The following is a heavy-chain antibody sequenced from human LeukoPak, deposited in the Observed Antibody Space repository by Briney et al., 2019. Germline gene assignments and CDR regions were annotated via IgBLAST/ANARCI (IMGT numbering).Heavy chain of an antibody. CDR1: GFTFSNYA. CDR2: ISGSGGNT. J-gene: IGHJ4*02. D-gene: IGHD6-19*01. CDR3: ANSLTRGSGRSRRGYYFAY. Sequence: GGSLRLSCAASGFTFSNYALTWIRQAPGKGLEWVSGISGSGGNTYYADSVKGRFTISRDNSKNTLYLQMNSLRAEDTAVYYCANSLTRGSGRSRRGYYFAYWGQGTRVTLSS. V-gene: IGHV3-23*01.